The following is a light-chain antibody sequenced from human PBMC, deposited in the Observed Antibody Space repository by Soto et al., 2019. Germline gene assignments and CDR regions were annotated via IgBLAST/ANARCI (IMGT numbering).Light chain of an antibody. CDR2: LNN. J-gene: IGLJ3*02. CDR3: QSYDSVLPTSKV. CDR1: SSNIGAGYD. Sequence: QSVLTQPPSVSGDPGQTVTISCSGDSSNIGAGYDVHWYQHLPGAAPKLLIYLNNKRPSGVPARFSGSRSGSSASLAITGLQAEDEGDYYCQSYDSVLPTSKVFGGGTKLTVL. V-gene: IGLV1-40*01.